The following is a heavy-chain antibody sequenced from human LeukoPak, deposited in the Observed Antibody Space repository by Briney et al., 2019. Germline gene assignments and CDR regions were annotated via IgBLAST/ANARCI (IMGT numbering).Heavy chain of an antibody. J-gene: IGHJ6*02. CDR3: AREDRWYLNYYYYYGMDV. CDR2: INHSGST. CDR1: GGSFSGYY. V-gene: IGHV4-34*01. D-gene: IGHD6-13*01. Sequence: SETLSLTCAVYGGSFSGYYWSWIRQPPGKGLDWIGEINHSGSTNYNPSLKSRVTISVDTSKNQFSLKLSSVTAADTAVYYCAREDRWYLNYYYYYGMDVWGQGTTVTVSS.